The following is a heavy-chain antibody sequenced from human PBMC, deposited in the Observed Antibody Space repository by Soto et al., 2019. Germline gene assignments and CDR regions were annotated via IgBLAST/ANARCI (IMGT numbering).Heavy chain of an antibody. CDR1: GFTFTNYA. V-gene: IGHV3-23*01. CDR2: ISDSDGST. D-gene: IGHD1-7*01. CDR3: AKGSTTLTCVAASDV. Sequence: GGSLRLSCAASGFTFTNYAMNWVRQAPGKGLEWVSTISDSDGSTYYADSVKGRFTISRGNSNDTLYLQMNSLSAEDTAVYSYAKGSTTLTCVAASDVWGKGNTVTIAS. J-gene: IGHJ6*04.